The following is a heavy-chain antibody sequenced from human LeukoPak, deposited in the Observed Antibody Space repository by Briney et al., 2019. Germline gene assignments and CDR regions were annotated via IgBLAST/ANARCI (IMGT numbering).Heavy chain of an antibody. D-gene: IGHD5-18*01. CDR3: ASSYGDFDY. V-gene: IGHV4-34*01. CDR1: GGSFSGYY. Sequence: PSETLSLTCAVYGGSFSGYYWSWIRQPPGKGLEWIGEINHSGSTNYNPSLKSRVTISVGTSKNQFSLKLSSVTAADTAVYYCASSYGDFDYWGQGTLVTVSS. CDR2: INHSGST. J-gene: IGHJ4*02.